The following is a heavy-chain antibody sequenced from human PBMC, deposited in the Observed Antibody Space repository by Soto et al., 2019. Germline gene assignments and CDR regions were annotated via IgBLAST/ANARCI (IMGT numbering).Heavy chain of an antibody. D-gene: IGHD1-26*01. Sequence: XGSLILSCAASGFTFGSYGMTWVRQAPGKGLECVSGITAATGTTYYADSVKGRFTISRDLSTNTLFLQMNSLRAADSAVYYCAKAKGRSNFYYSGLDVWGQGTTVTVSS. CDR1: GFTFGSYG. CDR2: ITAATGTT. J-gene: IGHJ6*02. V-gene: IGHV3-23*01. CDR3: AKAKGRSNFYYSGLDV.